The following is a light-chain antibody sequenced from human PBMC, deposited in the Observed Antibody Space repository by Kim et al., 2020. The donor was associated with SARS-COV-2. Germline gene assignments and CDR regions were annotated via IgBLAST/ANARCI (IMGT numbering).Light chain of an antibody. CDR1: SDDFDTSDY. Sequence: QSALTQPASVSGSPGQSITISCTGSSDDFDTSDYVSWYQHHPDRAPKLIIYDVTKRPSGISDRFSGSKSGYMASLSISGLQPDDEADYYCSFYTYDTNFDYGFGTGTKVTVL. J-gene: IGLJ1*01. CDR3: SFYTYDTNFDYG. CDR2: DVT. V-gene: IGLV2-14*03.